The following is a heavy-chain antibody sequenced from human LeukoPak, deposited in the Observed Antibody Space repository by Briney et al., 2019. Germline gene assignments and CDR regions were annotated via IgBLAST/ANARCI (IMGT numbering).Heavy chain of an antibody. J-gene: IGHJ4*02. CDR1: GFTFSRYG. Sequence: GGSLRPSCAASGFTFSRYGMHWVRQAPAKGLEWVAVIWYDGSNKFYADSVKGRFTISRDNSKNTLYLQMNSLRAEDTAVYYCAKDGLDYWDQGTLVTVSS. V-gene: IGHV3-33*06. CDR3: AKDGLDY. CDR2: IWYDGSNK.